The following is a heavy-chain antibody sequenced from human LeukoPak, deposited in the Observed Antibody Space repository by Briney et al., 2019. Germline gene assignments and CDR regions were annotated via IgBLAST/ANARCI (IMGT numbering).Heavy chain of an antibody. Sequence: ASVKVSCKASGYTFTSYGISWVRQAPGQGLEWMGGIIPIFGTANYAQKFQGRVTITADESTSTAYMELSSLRSEDTAVYYCAREPSHYYDSSGDAFDIWGQGTMVTVSS. V-gene: IGHV1-69*13. J-gene: IGHJ3*02. CDR2: IIPIFGTA. D-gene: IGHD3-22*01. CDR1: GYTFTSYG. CDR3: AREPSHYYDSSGDAFDI.